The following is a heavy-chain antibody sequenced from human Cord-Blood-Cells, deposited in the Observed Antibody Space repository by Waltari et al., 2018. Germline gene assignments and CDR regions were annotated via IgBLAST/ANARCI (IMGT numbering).Heavy chain of an antibody. CDR1: GGSISRSNW. D-gene: IGHD1-1*01. J-gene: IGHJ5*02. V-gene: IGHV4-4*02. CDR3: ARALRWNENWFDP. Sequence: QVQLQESGPGLVKPSGTLSLTSAVSGGSISRSNWWIGEIYHSGSTNYNPSLKSRVTISVDKSKNQFSLKLSSVTAADTPVYYCARALRWNENWFDPWGQGTLVTVSS. CDR2: IYHSGST.